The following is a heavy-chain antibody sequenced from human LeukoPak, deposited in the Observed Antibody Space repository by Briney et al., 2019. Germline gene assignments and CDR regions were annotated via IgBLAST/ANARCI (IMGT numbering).Heavy chain of an antibody. CDR1: GDSISSSSYY. V-gene: IGHV4-39*02. CDR2: IYYSGST. J-gene: IGHJ6*03. Sequence: PSETLSLTCTVSGDSISSSSYYWGWIRQPPGKGLEWIGSIYYSGSTHYNPSLKSRVTISVDTSKNQFSLKLSSVTAADTAVYYCAREDCSGGSCYSFYYYYYMDVWGKGATVTVSS. CDR3: AREDCSGGSCYSFYYYYYMDV. D-gene: IGHD2-15*01.